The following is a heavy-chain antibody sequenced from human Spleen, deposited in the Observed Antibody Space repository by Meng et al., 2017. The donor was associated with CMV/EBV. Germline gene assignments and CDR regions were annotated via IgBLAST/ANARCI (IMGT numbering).Heavy chain of an antibody. J-gene: IGHJ6*02. V-gene: IGHV3-30*02. D-gene: IGHD1-1*01. CDR3: AKDLVRRSLCYYYGMDV. CDR2: IRYDGSNK. CDR1: GFTFSSYG. Sequence: GGSLRLSCAASGFTFSSYGMHWVRQAPGKGLEWVAFIRYDGSNKYYADSVKGRFTISRDNSKNTLYLQMNSLRAEDMAVYYCAKDLVRRSLCYYYGMDVWGQGTTVTVSS.